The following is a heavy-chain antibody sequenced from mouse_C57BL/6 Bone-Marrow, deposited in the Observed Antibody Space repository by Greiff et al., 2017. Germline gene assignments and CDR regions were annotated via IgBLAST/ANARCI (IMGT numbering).Heavy chain of an antibody. D-gene: IGHD4-1*01. J-gene: IGHJ2*01. CDR1: GYTFTNYW. CDR2: IYPGGGYT. CDR3: ARGRLGQDYFDY. Sequence: VHVQQSGAELVRPGTSVKMSCKASGYTFTNYWIGWAKQRPGHGLEWIGDIYPGGGYTNYNEKFKGKATLTADKSSSTAYMQLRSLTYEDSAIYDCARGRLGQDYFDYWGQGTTLTVSS. V-gene: IGHV1-63*01.